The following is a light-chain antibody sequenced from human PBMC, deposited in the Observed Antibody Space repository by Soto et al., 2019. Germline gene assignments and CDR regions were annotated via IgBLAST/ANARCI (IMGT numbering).Light chain of an antibody. V-gene: IGLV2-11*01. J-gene: IGLJ3*02. CDR3: CSDAGGFTWV. CDR1: RSDVGGYRF. CDR2: DVD. Sequence: QSALTQPRSVSGSPGQSVTISCTGARSDVGGYRFVSWYQQHPDKAPKLMVYDVDKRPSVVPDRFSGSKSGNTASPTISGLQAEDEADYCCCSDAGGFTWVFGGGTKVTVL.